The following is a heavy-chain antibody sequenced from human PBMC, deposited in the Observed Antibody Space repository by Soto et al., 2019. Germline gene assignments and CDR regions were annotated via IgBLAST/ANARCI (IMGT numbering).Heavy chain of an antibody. CDR1: VFTFIIYG. V-gene: IGHV3-30*18. D-gene: IGHD1-26*01. CDR3: AKDVVVADTNGLGDYYYYYGMDV. CDR2: ISYDGSNK. J-gene: IGHJ6*02. Sequence: PGWSXRLSGSASVFTFIIYGMDGVGHAPGKGLGCVAVISYDGSNKYYADSVKGRFTISRDNSKNTLYLQMNSLRAEDTAVYYCAKDVVVADTNGLGDYYYYYGMDVWGQGTTVTVSS.